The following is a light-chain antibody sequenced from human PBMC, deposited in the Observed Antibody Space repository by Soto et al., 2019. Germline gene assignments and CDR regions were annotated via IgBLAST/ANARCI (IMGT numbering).Light chain of an antibody. CDR3: QQYGSSGT. CDR1: QTVRNNY. CDR2: AAS. Sequence: EFVLTQSPGTLSLSPGERATLSCRASQTVRNNYLAWYQQKPGQAPRLLIYAASSRATGIPDRFSGSGSGTDFTLTISRLEPEDFAVYYCQQYGSSGTFGQGTKVDIK. V-gene: IGKV3-20*01. J-gene: IGKJ1*01.